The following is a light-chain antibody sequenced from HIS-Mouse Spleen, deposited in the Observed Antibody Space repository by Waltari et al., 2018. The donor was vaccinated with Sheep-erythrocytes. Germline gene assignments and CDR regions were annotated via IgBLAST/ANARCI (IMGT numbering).Light chain of an antibody. V-gene: IGLV2-11*01. J-gene: IGLJ1*01. CDR1: SSDVGGYNY. Sequence: QSALTQPRSVSGSPGQSVTLSCTGTSSDVGGYNYFPWYQQHPGKAPKLMIYDVSKRPSGVPDRFSGTKSGNTASLTISGLQAEDEADYYCCSYAGSYNHVFATGTKVTVL. CDR2: DVS. CDR3: CSYAGSYNHV.